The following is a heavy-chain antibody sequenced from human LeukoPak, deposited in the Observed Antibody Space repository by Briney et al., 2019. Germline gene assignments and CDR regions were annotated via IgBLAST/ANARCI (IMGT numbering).Heavy chain of an antibody. CDR1: GGSISSSNW. D-gene: IGHD6-19*01. CDR2: IYHSGST. J-gene: IGHJ6*02. Sequence: PSGTLSLTCAVSGGSISSSNWWSWVRQPPGKGLEWIGEIYHSGSTNYNPSLKSRVTISVDTSKNQFSLKLSSVTAADTAVYYCARYKRDSSGWKPLFRTSSKTYGMDVWGQGTTVTVSS. CDR3: ARYKRDSSGWKPLFRTSSKTYGMDV. V-gene: IGHV4-4*02.